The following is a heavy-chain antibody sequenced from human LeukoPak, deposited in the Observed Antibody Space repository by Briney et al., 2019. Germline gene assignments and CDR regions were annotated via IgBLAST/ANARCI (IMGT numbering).Heavy chain of an antibody. CDR3: ARAPRYYYDSSGYPLSAYYFDY. CDR2: IYYSGST. Sequence: SETLSLTCTVSGGSISSYYWSWIRQPPGKGLEWIGYIYYSGSTNYNPPLKSRVTISVDTSKNQFSLKLSSVTAADTAVYYCARAPRYYYDSSGYPLSAYYFDYWGQGTLVTVSS. D-gene: IGHD3-22*01. V-gene: IGHV4-59*01. CDR1: GGSISSYY. J-gene: IGHJ4*02.